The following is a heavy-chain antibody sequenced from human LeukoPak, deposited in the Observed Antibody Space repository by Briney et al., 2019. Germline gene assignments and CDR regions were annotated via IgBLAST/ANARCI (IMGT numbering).Heavy chain of an antibody. Sequence: ASVKVSCRAPGYSFNEYYVHWVRQAPGQGLEWMGWIAPITGDTRYAPRFQGGVTLSSDTSTSTAYLELSSLRSDDTAVFYCATATRYDSSDARSHYFDLWGRGTLITVSS. CDR1: GYSFNEYY. V-gene: IGHV1-2*02. CDR3: ATATRYDSSDARSHYFDL. J-gene: IGHJ2*01. D-gene: IGHD3-22*01. CDR2: IAPITGDT.